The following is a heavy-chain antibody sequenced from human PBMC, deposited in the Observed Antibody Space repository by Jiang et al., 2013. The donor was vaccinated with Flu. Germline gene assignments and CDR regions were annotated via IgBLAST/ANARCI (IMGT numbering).Heavy chain of an antibody. CDR3: VRDREKMITWGGVFVGGWFDP. V-gene: IGHV4-30-4*01. D-gene: IGHD3-16*02. CDR2: ISYSGST. Sequence: GPGLVKPSQTLSLTCTVSGGSISSGEHYWSWIRQPPGKGLEWIGYISYSGSTYYNPSLKTRVSISRDTSKNQFSLRLTSVTAADTAIYFCVRDREKMITWGGVFVGGWFDPWGQGTLVTVSS. CDR1: GGSISSGEHY. J-gene: IGHJ5*02.